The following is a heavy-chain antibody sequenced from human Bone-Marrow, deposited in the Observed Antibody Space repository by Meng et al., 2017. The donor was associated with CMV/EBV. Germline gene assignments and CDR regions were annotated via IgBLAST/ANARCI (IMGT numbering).Heavy chain of an antibody. CDR3: ARDMKYQLLSTQDEVYYYYGMDV. CDR2: IYYSGST. V-gene: IGHV4-59*01. D-gene: IGHD2-2*01. CDR1: GGSISSYY. J-gene: IGHJ6*02. Sequence: SETLSLTCTVSGGSISSYYRSWIRQPPGKGLEWIGYIYYSGSTNYNPSLKSRVTISVDTSKNQFPLKLIHVTAADTAVYYCARDMKYQLLSTQDEVYYYYGMDVWGQGTTVTVSS.